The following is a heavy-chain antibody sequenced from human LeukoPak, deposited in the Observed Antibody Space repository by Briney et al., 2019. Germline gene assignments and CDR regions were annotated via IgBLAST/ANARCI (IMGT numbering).Heavy chain of an antibody. D-gene: IGHD6-19*01. CDR2: IKSKTDGGTT. V-gene: IGHV3-15*01. J-gene: IGHJ4*02. CDR3: TTGFRGWPYYFDY. Sequence: PGGSLRLSCAASGFTFSNAWMSWVRQAPGKGLEWVGRIKSKTDGGTTDYAAPVKGRFTISRDDSKNTLYLQMNSLKTEDTAVYYCTTGFRGWPYYFDYWGQGTLVTVSS. CDR1: GFTFSNAW.